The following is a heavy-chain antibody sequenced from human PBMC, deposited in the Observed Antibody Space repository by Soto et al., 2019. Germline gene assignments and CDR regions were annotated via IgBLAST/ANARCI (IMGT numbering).Heavy chain of an antibody. J-gene: IGHJ4*02. CDR1: GFSLSTSGMC. CDR3: ARAVGGPGSWSFDY. CDR2: IDWGDDK. V-gene: IGHV2-70*01. Sequence: VSGPTLVNPTQTLTLTCTFSGFSLSTSGMCVSWIRQPPGKALEWLALIDWGDDKYYSTSLKTRLTISKDTSKNQVVLTMTNMDPVDTATYYCARAVGGPGSWSFDYWGQGTLVTVSS. D-gene: IGHD3-10*01.